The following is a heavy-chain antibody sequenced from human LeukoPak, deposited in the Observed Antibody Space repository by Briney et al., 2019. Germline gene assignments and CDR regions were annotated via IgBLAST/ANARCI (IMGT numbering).Heavy chain of an antibody. CDR2: IWYDGSNK. CDR1: GFTFSSYG. V-gene: IGHV3-33*01. Sequence: GRSLRLSCAASGFTFSSYGTHWVRQAPGKGLEWVAVIWYDGSNKYYADSVKGRFTISRDNSKNTLYLQMNSLRAEDTAVYYCARDSRDTAMVGPDYWGQGTLVTVSS. D-gene: IGHD5-18*01. CDR3: ARDSRDTAMVGPDY. J-gene: IGHJ4*02.